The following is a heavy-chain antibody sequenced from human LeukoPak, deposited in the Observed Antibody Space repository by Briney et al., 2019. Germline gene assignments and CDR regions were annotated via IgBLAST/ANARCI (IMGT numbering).Heavy chain of an antibody. CDR3: ARVKANYDFWSGSRYGMDV. V-gene: IGHV1-69*13. J-gene: IGHJ6*02. CDR2: IIPIFSTA. D-gene: IGHD3-3*01. CDR1: GGTFSSYA. Sequence: ASVKVSCKASGGTFSSYAISWVRQAPGQGLEWMGGIIPIFSTANYAQKFQGRVTITADESTSTAYMELSSLRSEDTAVYYCARVKANYDFWSGSRYGMDVWGQGTTVTVSS.